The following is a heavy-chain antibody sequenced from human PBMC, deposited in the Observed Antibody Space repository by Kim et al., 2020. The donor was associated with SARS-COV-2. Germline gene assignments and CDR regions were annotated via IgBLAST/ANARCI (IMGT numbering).Heavy chain of an antibody. CDR3: ARDWYNWNYYGMDV. Sequence: SQKFQGRVSSTRDTSTDTVYMELSSLRSEDTALYYCARDWYNWNYYGMDVWGQGTTVTVSS. V-gene: IGHV1-3*01. J-gene: IGHJ6*02. D-gene: IGHD1-1*01.